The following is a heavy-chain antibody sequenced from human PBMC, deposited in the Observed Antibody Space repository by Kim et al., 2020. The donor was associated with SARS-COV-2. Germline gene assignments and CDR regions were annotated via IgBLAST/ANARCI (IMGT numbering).Heavy chain of an antibody. D-gene: IGHD6-19*01. CDR3: ARQGYSSGWYVSQWVPYYYYGMDV. CDR1: GGSISSSSYY. CDR2: IYYSGST. Sequence: SETLSLTCTVSGGSISSSSYYWGWIRQPPGKGLEWIGSIYYSGSTYYNPSLKSRVTISVDTSKNQFSLKLSSVTAADTAVYYCARQGYSSGWYVSQWVPYYYYGMDVWGQGTTVTVSS. V-gene: IGHV4-39*01. J-gene: IGHJ6*02.